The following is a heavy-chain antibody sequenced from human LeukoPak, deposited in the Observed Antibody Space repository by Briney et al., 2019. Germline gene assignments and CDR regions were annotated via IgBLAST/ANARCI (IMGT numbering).Heavy chain of an antibody. J-gene: IGHJ5*02. D-gene: IGHD4-11*01. Sequence: GGSLRLSCAASGFTLSNYWMTWVRRAPGKGLEWVATIKEDGSEKYYADSVEGRFTISRDNAQNSLYLQMNSLRAEDTALHYCARTTVGESWGQGTLLTVSP. CDR2: IKEDGSEK. V-gene: IGHV3-7*01. CDR1: GFTLSNYW. CDR3: ARTTVGES.